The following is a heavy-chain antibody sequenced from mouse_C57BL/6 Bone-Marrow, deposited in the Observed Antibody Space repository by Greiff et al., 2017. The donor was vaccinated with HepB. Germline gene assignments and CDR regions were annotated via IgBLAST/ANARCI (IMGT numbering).Heavy chain of an antibody. CDR1: GFTFNTYA. J-gene: IGHJ4*01. CDR2: IRSKSSNNAT. V-gene: IGHV10-3*01. Sequence: EVKLVESGGGLVQPKGSLKLSCAASGFTFNTYAMHWVRQAPGKGLEWVARIRSKSSNNATYYADSVKDRFTISRDDSQSMLYLQMNNLKTEDTAMYYCVRVGTGAMDYWGQGTSVTVSS. D-gene: IGHD3-3*01. CDR3: VRVGTGAMDY.